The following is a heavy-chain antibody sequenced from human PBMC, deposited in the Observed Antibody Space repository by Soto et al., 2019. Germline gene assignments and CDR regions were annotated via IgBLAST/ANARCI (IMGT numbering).Heavy chain of an antibody. CDR1: GFTFSSYG. J-gene: IGHJ3*01. CDR2: ISYDGSNK. Sequence: PGGSLRLSCAASGFTFSSYGMHWVRQAPGKGLEWVAVISYDGSNKYYADSVQGRFTISRDNSKNTLSLQMSSLTADDTAIYYCVREGRGSFDFWGRGTMVTVSS. D-gene: IGHD5-12*01. CDR3: VREGRGSFDF. V-gene: IGHV3-30*03.